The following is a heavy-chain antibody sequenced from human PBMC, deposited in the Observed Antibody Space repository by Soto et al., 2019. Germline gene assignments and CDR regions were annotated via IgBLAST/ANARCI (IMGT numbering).Heavy chain of an antibody. D-gene: IGHD1-1*01. CDR1: GYTFTGYY. CDR2: INPNSGGT. V-gene: IGHV1-2*04. Sequence: GASVKVSCKASGYTFTGYYMHWVRQAPGQGLEWMGWINPNSGGTNYAQKFQGWVTVTRDTSISTAYMELSRLRSDDTAVYYCARDLSEEGYNWNDVRVYYYYGMDVWGPGTTVNVFS. CDR3: ARDLSEEGYNWNDVRVYYYYGMDV. J-gene: IGHJ6*02.